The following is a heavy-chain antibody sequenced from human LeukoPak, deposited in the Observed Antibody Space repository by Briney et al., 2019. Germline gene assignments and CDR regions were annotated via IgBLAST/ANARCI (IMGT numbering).Heavy chain of an antibody. D-gene: IGHD5-12*01. V-gene: IGHV3-21*01. J-gene: IGHJ4*02. CDR2: ISSSSSYI. CDR1: GFTFSSYT. CDR3: ARDGVATNDY. Sequence: GGSLRLSCSVSGFTFSSYTINWVRQAPGKGLEWVSSISSSSSYIYYADSVKGRFTISRGNAKNSLSLQMNSLRAEDTAVYYCARDGVATNDYWGQGILVAVSS.